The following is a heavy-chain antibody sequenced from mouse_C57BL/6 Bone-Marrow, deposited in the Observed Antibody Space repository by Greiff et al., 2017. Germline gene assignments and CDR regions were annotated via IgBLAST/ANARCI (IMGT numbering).Heavy chain of an antibody. CDR3: AREDYYYGSGAWFAY. CDR1: GYTFTSYW. CDR2: IDPSDSST. D-gene: IGHD1-1*01. V-gene: IGHV1-50*01. Sequence: QVQLQQPGAELVKPGASVKLSCKASGYTFTSYWMQWVKQRPGQGLEWIGEIDPSDSSTNYNQKFKGKATLTVDTSSSTAYMQLSSLTYEDSAVYYCAREDYYYGSGAWFAYWGQGTLVTVSA. J-gene: IGHJ3*01.